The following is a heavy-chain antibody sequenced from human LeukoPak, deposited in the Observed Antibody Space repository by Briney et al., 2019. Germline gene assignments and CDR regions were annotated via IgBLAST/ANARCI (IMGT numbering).Heavy chain of an antibody. D-gene: IGHD2-15*01. Sequence: GGSLRLSCVASGFTFSGSAMHWVRQASGKGLEWVGRIRSKANSYATAYAASVKGRFTISRDDSKNTAYLQMNSLKTEDTAVYYCTSYCSGGSCQGFDYWGQGTLVTVSS. V-gene: IGHV3-73*01. CDR3: TSYCSGGSCQGFDY. CDR1: GFTFSGSA. CDR2: IRSKANSYAT. J-gene: IGHJ4*02.